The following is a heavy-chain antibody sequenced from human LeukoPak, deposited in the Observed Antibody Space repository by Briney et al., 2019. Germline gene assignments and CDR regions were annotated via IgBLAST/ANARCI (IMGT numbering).Heavy chain of an antibody. CDR3: AKDRGSILWWCLDY. V-gene: IGHV3-66*01. CDR1: GFTVSSNY. Sequence: GGSLRLSCAASGFTVSSNYMSWVRQAPGKGLEWVSVIYSGGSTYYADSVKGRFTISRDNSKNTLYLQMNSLRAEDTAVYYCAKDRGSILWWCLDYWGQGTLVTVSS. J-gene: IGHJ4*02. CDR2: IYSGGST. D-gene: IGHD2-21*01.